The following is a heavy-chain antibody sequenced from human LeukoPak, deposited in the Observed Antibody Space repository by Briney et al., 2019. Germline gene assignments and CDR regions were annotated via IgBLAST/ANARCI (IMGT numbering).Heavy chain of an antibody. CDR3: GRDYYYGTSAPYNFGIDV. CDR1: GYTFTSYD. D-gene: IGHD3-10*01. V-gene: IGHV1-18*01. J-gene: IGHJ6*02. Sequence: ASVKVSCKASGYTFTSYDINWVRQATGQGPEWMGWISGYNGNTNYAQKFQGRVTMTTDTSTSTAYMELRDLKSDDTAVYYCGRDYYYGTSAPYNFGIDVWGQGTTVTVSS. CDR2: ISGYNGNT.